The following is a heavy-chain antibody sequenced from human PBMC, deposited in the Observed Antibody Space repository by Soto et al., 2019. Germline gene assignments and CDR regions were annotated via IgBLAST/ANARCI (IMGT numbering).Heavy chain of an antibody. V-gene: IGHV3-49*04. CDR3: TRYYYESSGYYAY. D-gene: IGHD3-22*01. CDR1: GFNFANYA. Sequence: GGSLRLSCTVSGFNFANYALTWVRQAPGKGLEWVGFIRGETNGGTADYAASLKGRITISRDDSKSIAYLEINSLQTEDTAVYYCTRYYYESSGYYAYWGQGTLVTVSS. J-gene: IGHJ4*02. CDR2: IRGETNGGTA.